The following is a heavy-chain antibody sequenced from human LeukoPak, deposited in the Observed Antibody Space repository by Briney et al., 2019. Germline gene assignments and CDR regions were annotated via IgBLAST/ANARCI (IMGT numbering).Heavy chain of an antibody. V-gene: IGHV3-30*03. D-gene: IGHD1-26*01. Sequence: GVSLTLSCAASGFTFNTYGMHWVRQAPGKGLVWVALISYDGSNKYYVDSVKGRFTISRDNSKNTLYLQMNSLRAEDTAVYYCARGVRGSYRHFDYWGQGTLVTVSS. J-gene: IGHJ4*02. CDR1: GFTFNTYG. CDR2: ISYDGSNK. CDR3: ARGVRGSYRHFDY.